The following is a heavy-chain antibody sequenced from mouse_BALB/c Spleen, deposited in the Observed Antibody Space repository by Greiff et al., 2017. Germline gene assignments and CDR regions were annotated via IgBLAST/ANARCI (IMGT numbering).Heavy chain of an antibody. Sequence: EVKVVESGPELVKPGASVKVSCKASGYAFTSYNMYWVKQSHGKSLEWIGYIDPYNGGTSYNQKFKGKATLTVDKSSSTAYMHLNSLTSEDSAVYYCARASITTATAWFAYWGQGTLVTVSA. CDR3: ARASITTATAWFAY. J-gene: IGHJ3*01. D-gene: IGHD1-2*01. V-gene: IGHV1S135*01. CDR2: IDPYNGGT. CDR1: GYAFTSYN.